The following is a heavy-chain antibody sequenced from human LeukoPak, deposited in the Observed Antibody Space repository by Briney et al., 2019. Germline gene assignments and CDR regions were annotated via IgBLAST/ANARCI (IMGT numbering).Heavy chain of an antibody. D-gene: IGHD3-22*01. CDR3: ARARGYYDQIVVFDY. V-gene: IGHV1-2*02. Sequence: GASVKVSCKASGYTFTGYYMHWVRQAPGQGLEWMGWINPNSGDTNYAQKFQGRVTMTRDTSITTAYMEMSRLRSDDTAVYFCARARGYYDQIVVFDYWGQGTLVTVSS. CDR1: GYTFTGYY. CDR2: INPNSGDT. J-gene: IGHJ4*02.